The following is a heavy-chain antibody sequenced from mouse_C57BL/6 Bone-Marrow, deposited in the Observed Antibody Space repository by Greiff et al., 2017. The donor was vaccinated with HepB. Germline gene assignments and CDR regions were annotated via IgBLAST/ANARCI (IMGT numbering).Heavy chain of an antibody. CDR1: GYSITSGYY. Sequence: DVKLQESGPGLVKPSQSLSLTCSVTGYSITSGYYWNWILQFPGNKLEWMGYISYDGSNNYNPSLKNRISITRDTSTNQFFLRLNSVTTEDTATYYCARGGSSSDYWGQGTTLTVSS. V-gene: IGHV3-6*01. CDR2: ISYDGSN. CDR3: ARGGSSSDY. J-gene: IGHJ2*01.